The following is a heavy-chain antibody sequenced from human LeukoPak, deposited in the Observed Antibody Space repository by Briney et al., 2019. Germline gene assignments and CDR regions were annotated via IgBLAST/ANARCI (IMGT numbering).Heavy chain of an antibody. D-gene: IGHD6-19*01. J-gene: IGHJ4*02. V-gene: IGHV6-1*01. CDR2: TYYRSKWYN. Sequence: SQTLSLTCAISGDSVSSNSAAWNWIRQSPSRGLEWLGRTYYRSKWYNDYAVSVKSRITINPDTSKNQFSLQLNSVTPEDTAVYYWARKKGIAVAGTYDYWGQGTLVTVSS. CDR1: GDSVSSNSAA. CDR3: ARKKGIAVAGTYDY.